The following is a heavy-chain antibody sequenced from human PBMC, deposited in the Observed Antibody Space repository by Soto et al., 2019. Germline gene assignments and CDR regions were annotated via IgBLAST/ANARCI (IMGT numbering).Heavy chain of an antibody. CDR1: GFTFSSYA. D-gene: IGHD6-19*01. CDR2: ISYHGSNK. Sequence: QVQLVESGGGVVQPGRSLRLSCAASGFTFSSYAMHWVRQAPGKGLEWVAVISYHGSNKYYADSVKGRFTISRDNSKNKLYLQMNSLRAEDTAVYYCARAARRYSSGWYFDYWGQGTLVTVSS. V-gene: IGHV3-30-3*01. J-gene: IGHJ4*02. CDR3: ARAARRYSSGWYFDY.